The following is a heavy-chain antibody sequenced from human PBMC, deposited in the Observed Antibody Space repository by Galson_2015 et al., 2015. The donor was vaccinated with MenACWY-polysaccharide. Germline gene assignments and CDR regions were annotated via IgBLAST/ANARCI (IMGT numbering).Heavy chain of an antibody. CDR2: ISSGGTI. CDR3: AGVLKGLVGATPDY. D-gene: IGHD1-26*01. J-gene: IGHJ4*02. Sequence: SLRLSCAASGFTFSSYRMNWVRQAPGKGLEWVSYISSGGTIYYADSVKGRFTISRDNAKNSLYLQMNSLRDDDTAVYYCAGVLKGLVGATPDYWGQGTLVTVSS. V-gene: IGHV3-48*02. CDR1: GFTFSSYR.